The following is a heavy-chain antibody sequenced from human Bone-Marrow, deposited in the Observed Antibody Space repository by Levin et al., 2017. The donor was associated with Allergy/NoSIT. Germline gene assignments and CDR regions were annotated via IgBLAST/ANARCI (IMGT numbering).Heavy chain of an antibody. CDR1: GFTFSNFG. V-gene: IGHV3-30*18. CDR2: ISSDGSYK. J-gene: IGHJ6*03. Sequence: GGSLRLSCAASGFTFSNFGIHWVRQAPGKGLEWVAVISSDGSYKYYADSVKGRFTISRDNSKNRLYLQMNSLRAEDTAVYYCAKPVNGDWSYYYMDVWGKGTTVTVSS. CDR3: AKPVNGDWSYYYMDV. D-gene: IGHD4-17*01.